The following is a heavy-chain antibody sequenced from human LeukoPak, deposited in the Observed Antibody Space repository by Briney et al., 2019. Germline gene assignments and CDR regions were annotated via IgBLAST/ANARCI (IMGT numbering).Heavy chain of an antibody. V-gene: IGHV1-18*01. J-gene: IGHJ4*02. D-gene: IGHD2-15*01. CDR1: GYTFTSYG. CDR2: ISAYNGNT. Sequence: EASVKVSXKASGYTFTSYGISWVRQAPGQGLEWMGWISAYNGNTNYAQKLQGRVTMTTDTSTSTAYMELRSLRSDDTAVYYCARAFGYCSGGSCYSGSNFDYWGQGTLVTVSS. CDR3: ARAFGYCSGGSCYSGSNFDY.